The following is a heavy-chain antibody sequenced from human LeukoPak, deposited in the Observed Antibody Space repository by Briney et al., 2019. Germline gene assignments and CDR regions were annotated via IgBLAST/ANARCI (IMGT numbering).Heavy chain of an antibody. CDR3: ARDFSDGGNGNWFDP. V-gene: IGHV1-69*04. CDR2: IITILGIA. Sequence: SVKVSCKASGGTFSSYTISWVRQAPGQGLEWMGRIITILGIANYAQKFQGRVTITADKSTSTAYMELSSLRSEDTAVYYGARDFSDGGNGNWFDPWGQGTLVTVSS. CDR1: GGTFSSYT. D-gene: IGHD4-23*01. J-gene: IGHJ5*02.